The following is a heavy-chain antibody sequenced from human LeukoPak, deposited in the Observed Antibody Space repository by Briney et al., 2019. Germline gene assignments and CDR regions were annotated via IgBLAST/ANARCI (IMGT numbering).Heavy chain of an antibody. CDR3: AKDDYSDSSGYWDY. CDR2: ISDSGTST. D-gene: IGHD3-22*01. J-gene: IGHJ4*02. CDR1: GFTFTYYA. Sequence: NPGGSLTLSCAASGFTFTYYAMTWVRQAPGKGLEWVSSISDSGTSTYYADSVKGRFTISRDNSKNTLFLSMNRLRADDTAVYFCAKDDYSDSSGYWDYWGQGVLVTVS. V-gene: IGHV3-23*01.